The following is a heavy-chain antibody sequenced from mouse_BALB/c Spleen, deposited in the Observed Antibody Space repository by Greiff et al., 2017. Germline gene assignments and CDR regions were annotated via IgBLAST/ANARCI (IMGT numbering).Heavy chain of an antibody. CDR2: IDPENGDT. J-gene: IGHJ2*01. D-gene: IGHD3-2*01. CDR1: GFNIKDYY. CDR3: NGRQLGLPDD. V-gene: IGHV14-4*02. Sequence: VQLQQSGAELVRSGASVKLSCTASGFNIKDYYMHWVKQRPEQGLEWIGWIDPENGDTEYAPKFQGKATMTADTSSNTAYLQLSSLTSEDTAVYYCNGRQLGLPDDWGQGTTLTVSS.